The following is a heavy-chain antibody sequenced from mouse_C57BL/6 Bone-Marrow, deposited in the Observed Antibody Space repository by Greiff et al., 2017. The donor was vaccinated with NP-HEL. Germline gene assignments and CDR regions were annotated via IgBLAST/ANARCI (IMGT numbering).Heavy chain of an antibody. CDR1: GYTFTDYE. Sequence: QVQLQQSGAELVRPGASVTLSCKASGYTFTDYEMHWVKQTPVHGLEWIGAIDPETGGTAYTQKFKGKAILTADNSSSTAYMELRSLTSEDSAVYYCTRCGFYWYFDVWGTGTPVTVSS. D-gene: IGHD1-1*02. V-gene: IGHV1-15*01. CDR2: IDPETGGT. J-gene: IGHJ1*03. CDR3: TRCGFYWYFDV.